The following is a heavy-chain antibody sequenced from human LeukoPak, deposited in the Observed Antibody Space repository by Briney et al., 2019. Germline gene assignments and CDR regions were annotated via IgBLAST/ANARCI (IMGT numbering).Heavy chain of an antibody. CDR3: ARDGEGIVLDY. Sequence: GGSLRLSCAASGFTFDDYAMHWVRQAPGKGLEWVSGISWNSGSIGYADSVKGRFTISRDNAKNSLYLQMNSLRAEDTAVYYCARDGEGIVLDYWGQGTLVTVSS. D-gene: IGHD2/OR15-2a*01. J-gene: IGHJ4*02. V-gene: IGHV3-9*01. CDR2: ISWNSGSI. CDR1: GFTFDDYA.